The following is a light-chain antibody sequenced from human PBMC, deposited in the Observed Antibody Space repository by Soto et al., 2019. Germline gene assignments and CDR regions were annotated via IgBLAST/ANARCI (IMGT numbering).Light chain of an antibody. CDR3: SSYTRTSALV. CDR1: SSDVGGYGS. CDR2: EVI. Sequence: QSALTQPASVSGSPGQSITVSCTGTSSDVGGYGSVSWFQQHPGKAPKLMIYEVINRPSGVSNRFSGSKSGNTAYLTISGLQPEDEADYYCSSYTRTSALVFGSGTKATVL. J-gene: IGLJ1*01. V-gene: IGLV2-14*01.